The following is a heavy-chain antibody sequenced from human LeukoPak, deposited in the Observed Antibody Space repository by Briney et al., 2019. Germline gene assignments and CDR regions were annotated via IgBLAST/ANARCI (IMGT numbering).Heavy chain of an antibody. V-gene: IGHV3-30-3*01. CDR3: ARAPGSYAYGGYFDY. D-gene: IGHD2-2*01. CDR1: GFTFSSYA. Sequence: PGRSLRLSCAASGFTFSSYAMHWVRQAPGKGLEWVAVISYDGSNKYYADSVKGRFTISRDNSKNTLYLQMNSLRAEDTAVYYCARAPGSYAYGGYFDYWGQGTLVTVSS. CDR2: ISYDGSNK. J-gene: IGHJ4*02.